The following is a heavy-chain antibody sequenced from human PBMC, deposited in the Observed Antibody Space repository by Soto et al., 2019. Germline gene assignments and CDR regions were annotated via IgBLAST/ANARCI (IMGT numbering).Heavy chain of an antibody. CDR2: IYYSGST. D-gene: IGHD1-26*01. J-gene: IGHJ4*02. CDR1: DGSMSTYY. Sequence: QVQLQESVPGLVKPSETLSLSCTLSDGSMSTYYWNWIRQSPGKGLEWIGYIYYSGSTNYNPPLKSRVTISIDTSKNQFSLNLKSVTAADTAVYFCARGRTVGGLFDYWGQGKLVIVSS. V-gene: IGHV4-59*01. CDR3: ARGRTVGGLFDY.